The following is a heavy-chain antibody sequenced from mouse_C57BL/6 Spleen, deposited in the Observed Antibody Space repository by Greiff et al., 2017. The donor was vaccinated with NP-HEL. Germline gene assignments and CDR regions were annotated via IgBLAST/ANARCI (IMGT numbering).Heavy chain of an antibody. CDR3: AGIYYYGSSYDYAMDY. D-gene: IGHD1-1*01. J-gene: IGHJ4*01. CDR2: IYPGDGDT. V-gene: IGHV1-80*01. CDR1: GYAFSSYW. Sequence: QVQLQQSGAELVKPGASVKISCKASGYAFSSYWMNWVKQRPGKGLEWIGQIYPGDGDTNYNGKFKGKATLTADKSSSTAYMQLSSLTSEDSAVYFCAGIYYYGSSYDYAMDYWGQGTSVTVSS.